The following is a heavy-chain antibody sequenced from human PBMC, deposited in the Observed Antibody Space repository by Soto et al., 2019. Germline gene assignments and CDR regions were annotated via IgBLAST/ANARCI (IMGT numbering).Heavy chain of an antibody. CDR3: AREGVTYYDSWSGPPLNYYYHGMDV. Sequence: ASVKVSCKASGYTFTSYGISWVRQAPGQGLEWMGWISAYNGNTNYAQKLQGRVTMTTDTSTSTAYMELRSLRSDDTAVYYCAREGVTYYDSWSGPPLNYYYHGMDVWGQGTTVTVSS. J-gene: IGHJ6*02. V-gene: IGHV1-18*04. D-gene: IGHD3-3*01. CDR2: ISAYNGNT. CDR1: GYTFTSYG.